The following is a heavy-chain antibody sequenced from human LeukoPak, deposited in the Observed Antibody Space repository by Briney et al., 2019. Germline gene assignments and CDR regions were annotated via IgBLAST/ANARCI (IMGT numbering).Heavy chain of an antibody. J-gene: IGHJ3*02. V-gene: IGHV3-21*01. D-gene: IGHD1-26*01. CDR3: ARGHSGSYYRAFDI. Sequence: GVSLRLSCAASGFTFSDSAIHWVRQASGNGLEWVSSISSSSSYIYYADSVKGRFTISRDNAKNSLYLQMNSLRAEDTAVYYCARGHSGSYYRAFDIWGQGTMVTVSS. CDR2: ISSSSSYI. CDR1: GFTFSDSA.